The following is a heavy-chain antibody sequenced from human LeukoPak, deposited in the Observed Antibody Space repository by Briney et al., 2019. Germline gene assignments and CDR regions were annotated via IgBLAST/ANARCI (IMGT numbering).Heavy chain of an antibody. V-gene: IGHV3-15*01. CDR3: AHRDTTMVRFDY. CDR2: IKSKTDGGTT. Sequence: PGGSLRLSCAASGFTFSNAWMNWVRQAPGKGLEWVGRIKSKTDGGTTDYAAPVKGRFTISRDDSKNTLYLQMNSLTTEDTAVYFCAHRDTTMVRFDYWGQGTLVTVSS. D-gene: IGHD5-18*01. J-gene: IGHJ4*02. CDR1: GFTFSNAW.